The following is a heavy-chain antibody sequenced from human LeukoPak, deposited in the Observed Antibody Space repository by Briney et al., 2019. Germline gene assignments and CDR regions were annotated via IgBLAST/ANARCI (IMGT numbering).Heavy chain of an antibody. CDR3: ARRRITIFGVVIFWFDP. CDR2: INHSGST. V-gene: IGHV4-34*01. D-gene: IGHD3-3*01. Sequence: SETLSLTCAVYGGSFSGYYWSWLRQPPGKGLEWIGEINHSGSTNYNPSLKSQVTISVDTSKNQFSLKLSSVTAADTAVYYCARRRITIFGVVIFWFDPWGQGTLVTVSS. CDR1: GGSFSGYY. J-gene: IGHJ5*02.